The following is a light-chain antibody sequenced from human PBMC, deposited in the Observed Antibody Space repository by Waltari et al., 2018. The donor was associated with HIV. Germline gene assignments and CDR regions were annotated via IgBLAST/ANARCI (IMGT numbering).Light chain of an antibody. CDR2: KDT. V-gene: IGLV3-25*03. Sequence: SYEPTQPPSVSVSPGQTARITCSGDALPKQYAYWYRQRPGQAPVLVIYKDTERPSWIPERFSGSSAGTTVTLTISGVQAEDEADYYCQSADSSGTYVVFGGGTKLTVL. CDR1: ALPKQY. CDR3: QSADSSGTYVV. J-gene: IGLJ3*02.